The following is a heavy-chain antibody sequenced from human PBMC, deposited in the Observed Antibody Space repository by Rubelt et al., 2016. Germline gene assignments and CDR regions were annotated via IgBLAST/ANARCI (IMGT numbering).Heavy chain of an antibody. CDR2: IIPSLGIA. D-gene: IGHD4-17*01. Sequence: QVQLVQSGAEVKKPGASVKVSCKASGGTFSSYAISWVRQAPGQGLEWMGRIIPSLGIANYAQKFQGSVTITADKSTSTAYMELSSLRSEDTAVYYCARDPYGDRHHDYWGQGTLVTVSS. V-gene: IGHV1-69*04. J-gene: IGHJ4*02. CDR3: ARDPYGDRHHDY. CDR1: GGTFSSYA.